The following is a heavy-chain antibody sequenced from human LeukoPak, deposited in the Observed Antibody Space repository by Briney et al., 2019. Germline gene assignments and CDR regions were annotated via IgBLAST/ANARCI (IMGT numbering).Heavy chain of an antibody. CDR2: ISYSGTT. V-gene: IGHV4-59*12. D-gene: IGHD3-3*01. CDR1: DGSISSYF. CDR3: ARGHESIKTFGEVIKSRTRWFDP. J-gene: IGHJ5*02. Sequence: SETLSLTCTVSDGSISSYFWSWIRQPPGKGLEWIGYISYSGTTNYSPSLKSRVTISVDTSKNQFSLKLSSVTAADTAVYYCARGHESIKTFGEVIKSRTRWFDPWGQGTLVTVSS.